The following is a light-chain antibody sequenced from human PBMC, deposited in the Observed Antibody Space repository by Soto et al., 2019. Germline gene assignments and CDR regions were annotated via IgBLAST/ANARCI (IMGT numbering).Light chain of an antibody. Sequence: EVVMTQSPATLSVFPGVRVTLSCRASQSVSTSLAWYQQKPGQAPRLLSYSASTRATGIPARFSGSGSGTECTLTISSLESEDFAVYYCQQYINGYTFGQGTKLEIK. CDR1: QSVSTS. CDR3: QQYINGYT. J-gene: IGKJ2*01. V-gene: IGKV3-15*01. CDR2: SAS.